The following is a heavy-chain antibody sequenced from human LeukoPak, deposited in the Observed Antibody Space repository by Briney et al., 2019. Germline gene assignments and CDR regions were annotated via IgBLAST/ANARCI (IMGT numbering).Heavy chain of an antibody. V-gene: IGHV4-39*07. CDR3: ARDLGSIGSSWSPRGDYYFGMDV. CDR1: GGSISSSSYY. D-gene: IGHD6-13*01. J-gene: IGHJ6*02. CDR2: IYYSGST. Sequence: PSETLSLTCTVSGGSISSSSYYWGWVRQPPGKGLEWIGSIYYSGSTYYNPSLKSRVTMSVDTAENQFSLKLSSVTAADTAVYYCARDLGSIGSSWSPRGDYYFGMDVWGQGTTVTVSS.